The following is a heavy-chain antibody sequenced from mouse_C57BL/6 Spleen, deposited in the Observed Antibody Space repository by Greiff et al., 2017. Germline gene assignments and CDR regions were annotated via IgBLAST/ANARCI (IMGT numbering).Heavy chain of an antibody. D-gene: IGHD1-1*01. CDR1: GYAFSSYW. CDR2: IYPGDGDT. V-gene: IGHV1-80*01. J-gene: IGHJ1*03. Sequence: QVHVKQSGAELVKPGASVKISCKASGYAFSSYWMNWVKQRPGKGLEWIGQIYPGDGDTNSNGKFKGKATLTADKSSSTAYMQLSSLTSEDSAVYFWARSEYYGSSYWYFDVWGTGTTVTVSS. CDR3: ARSEYYGSSYWYFDV.